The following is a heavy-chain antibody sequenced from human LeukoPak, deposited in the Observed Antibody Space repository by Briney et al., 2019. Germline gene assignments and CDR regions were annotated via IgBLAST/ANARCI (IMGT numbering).Heavy chain of an antibody. CDR1: GFTFSSYG. V-gene: IGHV3-33*01. D-gene: IGHD3-10*01. J-gene: IGHJ4*02. CDR2: IWYDGSNK. CDR3: AREGWFRELPHFDY. Sequence: PGGSLRLSCAASGFTFSSYGMHWVRQAPGKGLEWVAVIWYDGSNKYYADSVKGRLTISRDNSKNTLYLQMNSLRAEDTAVYYCAREGWFRELPHFDYRGQGTLVTVSS.